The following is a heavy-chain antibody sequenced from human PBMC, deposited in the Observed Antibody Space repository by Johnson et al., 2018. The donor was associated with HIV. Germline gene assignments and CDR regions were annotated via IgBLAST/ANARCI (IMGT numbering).Heavy chain of an antibody. D-gene: IGHD2-8*01. CDR3: ARLGLTDAFDI. Sequence: EVQLVESGGGLVQPGGSLRLSCAASGFTVSSNYMSWVRQAPGKGLVWVSVIYSGGSPYYADSVKGRFTISRDNSKNTLYLQMNSRRAEDTAVYYCARLGLTDAFDIWGQGTMVTVSP. CDR2: IYSGGSP. J-gene: IGHJ3*02. V-gene: IGHV3-66*01. CDR1: GFTVSSNY.